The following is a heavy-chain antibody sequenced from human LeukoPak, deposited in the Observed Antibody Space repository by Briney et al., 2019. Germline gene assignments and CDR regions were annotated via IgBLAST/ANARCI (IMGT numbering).Heavy chain of an antibody. V-gene: IGHV1-24*01. CDR2: FDPEDGET. CDR1: GYTLTELS. CDR3: ARDQYCSGGSCYSGWFDP. Sequence: ASVKVSCKVSGYTLTELSMHWVRQAPGKGLEWMGGFDPEDGETIYAQKFQGRVTMTEDTSTDTAYMELRSLRSDDTAVYYCARDQYCSGGSCYSGWFDPWGQGTLVTVSS. J-gene: IGHJ5*02. D-gene: IGHD2-15*01.